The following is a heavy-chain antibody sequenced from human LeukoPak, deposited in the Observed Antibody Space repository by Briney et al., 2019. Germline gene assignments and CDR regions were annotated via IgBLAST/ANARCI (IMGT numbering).Heavy chain of an antibody. CDR2: IYYSGST. CDR1: GGSISSYY. Sequence: TSETLSLTCTVSGGSISSYYWSWIRQPPGKGLEWIGYIYYSGSTNYNPSLKSRVTISVDTSKNQFSLKLSSMTAADTAVYYCARRAAAGFDYWGQGTLVTVSS. CDR3: ARRAAAGFDY. D-gene: IGHD6-13*01. J-gene: IGHJ4*02. V-gene: IGHV4-59*08.